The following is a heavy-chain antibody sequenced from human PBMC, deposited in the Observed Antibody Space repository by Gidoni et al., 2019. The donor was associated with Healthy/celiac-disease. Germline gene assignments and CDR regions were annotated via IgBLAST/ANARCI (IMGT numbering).Heavy chain of an antibody. CDR1: GFPLRSNY. Sequence: EVQLLQSAGGLIQPEWSLRPSCAASGFPLRSNYMSWVHEAPGKGLEWVSVIYSGGSTYYADSVKGRFTISRDNSKNTLYLQMNSLRADDTAVYYCAREGTTEVTRGAFDIWGQGTMVTVSS. CDR3: AREGTTEVTRGAFDI. D-gene: IGHD4-17*01. J-gene: IGHJ3*02. V-gene: IGHV3-53*01. CDR2: IYSGGST.